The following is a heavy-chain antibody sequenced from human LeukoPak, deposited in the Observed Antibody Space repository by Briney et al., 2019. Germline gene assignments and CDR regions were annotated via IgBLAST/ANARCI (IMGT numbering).Heavy chain of an antibody. J-gene: IGHJ4*02. Sequence: GGSLRLSCAASGFTVSSNYMSWFRQAPGKGLEWVGFIRSKAYGGTTEYAASVKGRFTISRDDSKSIAYLQMNSLKTEDTAVYYCTRDKHDYGDYAFDYWGQGTLVTVSS. CDR3: TRDKHDYGDYAFDY. D-gene: IGHD4-17*01. CDR1: GFTVSSNY. CDR2: IRSKAYGGTT. V-gene: IGHV3-49*03.